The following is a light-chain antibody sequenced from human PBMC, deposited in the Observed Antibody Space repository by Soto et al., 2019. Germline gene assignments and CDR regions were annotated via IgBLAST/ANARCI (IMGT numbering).Light chain of an antibody. CDR2: GAS. Sequence: EIVLTQSPGTLSLSPGERATLSCRASQSVSSYLAWYQQKPGQAPRLFMYGASTRATGIPARFSGSGSGTEFTLTISSLQSEDFAVYYCQQYDDWPPWTFGQGTKVDIK. V-gene: IGKV3-15*01. CDR1: QSVSSY. CDR3: QQYDDWPPWT. J-gene: IGKJ1*01.